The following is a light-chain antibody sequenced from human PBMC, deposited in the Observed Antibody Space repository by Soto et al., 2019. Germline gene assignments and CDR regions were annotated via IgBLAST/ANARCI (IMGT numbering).Light chain of an antibody. V-gene: IGLV1-51*01. CDR2: DNN. CDR3: GTWDSSLSAGM. J-gene: IGLJ3*02. Sequence: SVLTQPPSVSAAPGQNVTISCSGRTSNIGKNYVCWYQQLPGTAPKLLIYDNNKRPSEISDRFSGSKSGTSATLAITGLQTGDEADYYCGTWDSSLSAGMFGAGTKLTVL. CDR1: TSNIGKNY.